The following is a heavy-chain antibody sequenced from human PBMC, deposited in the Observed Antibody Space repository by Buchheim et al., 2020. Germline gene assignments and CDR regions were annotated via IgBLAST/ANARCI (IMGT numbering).Heavy chain of an antibody. V-gene: IGHV3-33*06. Sequence: QVQLVESGGGVVQPGRSLRLSCAASGFTFSSYGMHWVRQAPGKGLEWVANIWYDGSNEFYADSVKGRFTISRDNSKNTLYLQMNSLRAEDTAVYYCAKELGYSYGRPYDYWGQGTL. CDR2: IWYDGSNE. CDR1: GFTFSSYG. J-gene: IGHJ4*02. CDR3: AKELGYSYGRPYDY. D-gene: IGHD5-18*01.